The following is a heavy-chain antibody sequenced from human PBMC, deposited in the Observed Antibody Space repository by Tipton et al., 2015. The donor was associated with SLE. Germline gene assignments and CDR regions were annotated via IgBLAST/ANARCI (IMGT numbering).Heavy chain of an antibody. Sequence: GSLRLSCAASGFTFSSYAMSWVRQAPGKGLEWVSYISSSGRTIYYADSVRGRFTISRDNVKNLLFLQMNSLRAEETAVYYCARGDYGDYGGFDYWGQGTLVIVSS. CDR3: ARGDYGDYGGFDY. CDR2: ISSSGRTI. J-gene: IGHJ4*02. D-gene: IGHD4-17*01. CDR1: GFTFSSYA. V-gene: IGHV3-48*01.